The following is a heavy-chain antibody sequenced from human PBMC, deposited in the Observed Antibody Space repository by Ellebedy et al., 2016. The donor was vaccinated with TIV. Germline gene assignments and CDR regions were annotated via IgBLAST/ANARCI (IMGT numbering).Heavy chain of an antibody. CDR2: ISHTGTRT. CDR3: AKGRGGGSDSSAPRYYFDY. J-gene: IGHJ4*02. V-gene: IGHV3-23*01. D-gene: IGHD3-22*01. CDR1: GFTFTSFA. Sequence: PGGSLRLSCAASGFTFTSFAMSWVRQAPGKGLEWVSTISHTGTRTYYADSVEGRLTISRDTSKKTLYLQMNSLRAEDTAIYYCAKGRGGGSDSSAPRYYFDYWGLGTLVTVSS.